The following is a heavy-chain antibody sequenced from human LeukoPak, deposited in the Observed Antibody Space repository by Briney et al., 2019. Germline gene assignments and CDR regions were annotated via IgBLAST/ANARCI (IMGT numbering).Heavy chain of an antibody. CDR3: ARDRIAVAGTVGEIDY. V-gene: IGHV4-34*01. CDR1: GGSFSGYY. J-gene: IGHJ4*02. CDR2: IDHSGST. Sequence: SETLSLTCAVYGGSFSGYYWSWIRQPPGKGLEWIGEIDHSGSTNYNPSLKSRVTISVDTSKNQFSLKLSSVTAADTAVYYCARDRIAVAGTVGEIDYWGQGTLVTVSS. D-gene: IGHD6-19*01.